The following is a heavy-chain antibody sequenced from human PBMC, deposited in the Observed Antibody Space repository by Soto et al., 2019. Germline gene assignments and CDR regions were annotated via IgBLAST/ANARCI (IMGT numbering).Heavy chain of an antibody. D-gene: IGHD2-15*01. J-gene: IGHJ6*03. CDR1: GGSISSYY. Sequence: SETLSLTCTVSGGSISSYYWSWIRQPPGKGLEWIGYIYYSGSTNYNTSLKSRVTISVDTSKNQFSLKLSSVTAADTAVYYCARLSLCGSYTNYYYMDVWGKGTTVTVSS. V-gene: IGHV4-59*08. CDR2: IYYSGST. CDR3: ARLSLCGSYTNYYYMDV.